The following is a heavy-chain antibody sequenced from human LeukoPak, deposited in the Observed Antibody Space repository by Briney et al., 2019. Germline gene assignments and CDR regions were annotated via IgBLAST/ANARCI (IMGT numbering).Heavy chain of an antibody. V-gene: IGHV3-9*01. D-gene: IGHD3-16*01. CDR2: ISWNTGNK. J-gene: IGHJ3*02. CDR3: VKGTTFDAFDM. CDR1: GFIFDNYA. Sequence: PGGSLRLSCAAAGFIFDNYAMHWVRQAPGKGLEWVSRISWNTGNKDYADSVKGRFTISRDNDNDSLFLQMISLRPEDTSFYCVKGTTFDAFDMWGQGAMVIVFS.